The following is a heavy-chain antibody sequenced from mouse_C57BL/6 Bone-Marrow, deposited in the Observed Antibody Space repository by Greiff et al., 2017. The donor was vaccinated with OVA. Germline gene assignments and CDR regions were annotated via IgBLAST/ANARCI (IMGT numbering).Heavy chain of an antibody. CDR2: IDPANDNT. V-gene: IGHV14-3*01. Sequence: EVKLVESVAELVRPGASVKLSCTASGFNIKNTYMHWVKQRPEQGLEWIGRIDPANDNTKYAPKFQGKATMTADNSSNTAYLQLSSLSSEDTAVYSCSSGNFGSSFYAMDYWGQGTSVTVSS. CDR3: SSGNFGSSFYAMDY. J-gene: IGHJ4*01. D-gene: IGHD1-1*01. CDR1: GFNIKNTY.